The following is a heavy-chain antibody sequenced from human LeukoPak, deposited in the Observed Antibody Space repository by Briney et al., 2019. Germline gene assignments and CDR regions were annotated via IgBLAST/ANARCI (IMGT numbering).Heavy chain of an antibody. D-gene: IGHD3-3*01. CDR3: AKDLHLRDFWSGYFDY. Sequence: GGSLRLSCAASGFIFSNYGMNWVRQAPGKGLEWVAAISASGSATSYADSVRGRFTIPRDNSKSTTYLQMNSLRAEDTAVFYCAKDLHLRDFWSGYFDYWGQGIPVTVSS. V-gene: IGHV3-23*01. J-gene: IGHJ4*02. CDR2: ISASGSAT. CDR1: GFIFSNYG.